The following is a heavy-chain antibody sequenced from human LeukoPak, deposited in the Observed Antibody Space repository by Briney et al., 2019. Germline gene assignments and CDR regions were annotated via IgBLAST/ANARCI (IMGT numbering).Heavy chain of an antibody. Sequence: PGGSLRLSCAASGFTFSSYAMHWVRQAPGKGLEWVAVISYDGSNKYYADSVKGRFTISRDSSKNMVYLQMNSLRAEDTAIYYCAKDSNWAFDYWGQGTLVSVSS. CDR2: ISYDGSNK. CDR3: AKDSNWAFDY. V-gene: IGHV3-30*04. D-gene: IGHD7-27*01. CDR1: GFTFSSYA. J-gene: IGHJ4*02.